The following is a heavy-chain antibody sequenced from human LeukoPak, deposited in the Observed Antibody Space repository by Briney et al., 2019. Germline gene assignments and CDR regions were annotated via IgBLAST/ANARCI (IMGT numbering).Heavy chain of an antibody. CDR3: AKDWRSGNYFGAFDT. D-gene: IGHD1-26*01. V-gene: IGHV3-23*01. CDR2: ISHSGTST. J-gene: IGHJ3*02. Sequence: GGTLRLTCAASGFTFTSFGMTWVRQASGKGLEWVSSISHSGTSTYYADSVKGRFTISRDNSKNTLYLQMNSLRAEDTAVYYCAKDWRSGNYFGAFDTWGQGTMVTVSS. CDR1: GFTFTSFG.